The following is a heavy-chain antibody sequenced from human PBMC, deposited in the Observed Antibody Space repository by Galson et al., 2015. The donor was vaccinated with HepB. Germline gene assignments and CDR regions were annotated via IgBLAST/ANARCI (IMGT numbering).Heavy chain of an antibody. CDR3: ARAHITMVRGVIFFDAFDI. J-gene: IGHJ3*02. CDR1: GFTFSSYS. CDR2: ISSSSSYI. D-gene: IGHD3-10*01. V-gene: IGHV3-21*01. Sequence: SLRLSCAASGFTFSSYSMNWVRQAPGKGLEWVSSISSSSSYIYYADSVKGRFTISRDNAKNSLYLQMNSLRAEDTAVYYCARAHITMVRGVIFFDAFDIWGQGTLVTVSS.